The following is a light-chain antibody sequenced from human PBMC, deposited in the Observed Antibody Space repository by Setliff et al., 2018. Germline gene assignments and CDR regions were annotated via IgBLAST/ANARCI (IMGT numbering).Light chain of an antibody. CDR1: SSDVGGINH. V-gene: IGLV2-8*01. J-gene: IGLJ1*01. Sequence: QSALTQPPSASGSPGQSVTISCTRTSSDVGGINHVSWYQQHPGKAPRLMIFEVSKRPSGVPDRFSGSKSGNTASLTASGLQAEDEADYYCSSYAGNYIYVFGTGTKVTVL. CDR3: SSYAGNYIYV. CDR2: EVS.